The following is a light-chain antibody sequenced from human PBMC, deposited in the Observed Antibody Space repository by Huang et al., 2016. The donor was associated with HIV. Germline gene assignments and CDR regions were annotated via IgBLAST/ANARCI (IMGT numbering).Light chain of an antibody. CDR1: LSVSTN. V-gene: IGKV3-15*01. CDR2: GAS. Sequence: ERVMTQSPATVSLSPGERATLSCRACLSVSTNLAWYQQRPGQAPRLLIYGASTRATGIPARFSGGGSGAEFTLTISSLQSEDFAVYYCQQYDNWPLTFGGGTMVQIK. CDR3: QQYDNWPLT. J-gene: IGKJ4*01.